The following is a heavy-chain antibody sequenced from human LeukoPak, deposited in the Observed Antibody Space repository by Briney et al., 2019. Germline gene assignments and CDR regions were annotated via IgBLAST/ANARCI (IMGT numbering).Heavy chain of an antibody. CDR3: ARDRYYYGSGSYLFDY. J-gene: IGHJ4*02. CDR1: GFTFSNYW. D-gene: IGHD3-10*01. V-gene: IGHV3-74*01. Sequence: PGGSLRLSCAASGFTFSNYWMHWVRQAPGKGLVWVSRINSDGINTSYADSVKGRFTISRDNAKNTLNLQMNSLRAEDTAVYYCARDRYYYGSGSYLFDYWGQGTLVTVSS. CDR2: INSDGINT.